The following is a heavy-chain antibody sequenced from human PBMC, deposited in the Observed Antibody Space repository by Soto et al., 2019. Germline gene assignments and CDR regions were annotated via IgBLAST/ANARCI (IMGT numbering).Heavy chain of an antibody. CDR2: IYYTGST. D-gene: IGHD3-10*01. CDR3: ARLGGVTMVRGVLTAFDI. CDR1: GASTGSGGYY. V-gene: IGHV4-31*03. Sequence: PSETLSLTCTVSGASTGSGGYYWSWIRQHPGKGLEWIGYIYYTGSTYYSPSLKSRASISVDTSKNQFSLKLSSVIAADTAVYYCARLGGVTMVRGVLTAFDIWGQGTMVTVSS. J-gene: IGHJ3*02.